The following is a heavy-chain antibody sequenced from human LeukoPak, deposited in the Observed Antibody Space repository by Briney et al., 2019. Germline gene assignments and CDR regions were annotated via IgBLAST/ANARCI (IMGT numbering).Heavy chain of an antibody. V-gene: IGHV4-30-2*01. Sequence: PSETLSLTCAVSGGSISSGGYSWSWIRQPPGKGLEWIGCIYHSGSTYYNPSLKSRVTISVDRSKNQFSLKLSSVTAADTAVYYCARDIAAAGGAFDIWGQGTMVTVSS. CDR3: ARDIAAAGGAFDI. CDR2: IYHSGST. D-gene: IGHD6-13*01. CDR1: GGSISSGGYS. J-gene: IGHJ3*02.